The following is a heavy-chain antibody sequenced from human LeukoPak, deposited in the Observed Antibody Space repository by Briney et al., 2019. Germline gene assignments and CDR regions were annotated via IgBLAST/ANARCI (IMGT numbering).Heavy chain of an antibody. D-gene: IGHD2-21*01. Sequence: GGSLRLSCVGSGFTFRSHAMSWVRKAPEKGMDFVSGINENGGTTYYADSVKGRFSISRDNSKNTLYLQMDSLRGEDTAVYYCAKDFRIGYSAHFDYWGQGALVTVSS. CDR2: INENGGTT. CDR3: AKDFRIGYSAHFDY. V-gene: IGHV3-23*01. CDR1: GFTFRSHA. J-gene: IGHJ4*02.